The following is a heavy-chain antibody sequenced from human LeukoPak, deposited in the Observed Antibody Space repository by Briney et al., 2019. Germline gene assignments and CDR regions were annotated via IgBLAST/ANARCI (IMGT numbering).Heavy chain of an antibody. CDR3: ARGLRGTAMVW. CDR1: GGSFSGYY. J-gene: IGHJ4*02. CDR2: INHSGST. V-gene: IGHV4-34*01. D-gene: IGHD5-18*01. Sequence: SETLSLTCAVYGGSFSGYYWSWIRQPPGKGLEWIGEINHSGSTNYNPSLKSRVTISVDTSKNQFSLKLSSVTAADTAVYYCARGLRGTAMVWWGQGTLVTVSS.